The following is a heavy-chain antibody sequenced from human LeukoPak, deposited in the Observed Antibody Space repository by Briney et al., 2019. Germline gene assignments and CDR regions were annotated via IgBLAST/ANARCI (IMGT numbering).Heavy chain of an antibody. CDR2: MNPNSGNT. J-gene: IGHJ3*02. CDR3: ASVARGPYCGGDCSSDI. D-gene: IGHD2-21*02. V-gene: IGHV1-8*02. CDR1: GYTFTSYY. Sequence: ASVKVSCKASGYTFTSYYMLWVRQATGQGLEWMGWMNPNSGNTGYAQKFQGRVTMTRNTSISTAYMELSSLRSEDTAVYYCASVARGPYCGGDCSSDIRGQGTMVTVSS.